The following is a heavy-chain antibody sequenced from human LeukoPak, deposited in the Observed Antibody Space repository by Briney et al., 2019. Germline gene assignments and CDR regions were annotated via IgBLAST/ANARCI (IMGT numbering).Heavy chain of an antibody. CDR2: INPNSGGT. V-gene: IGHV1-2*02. CDR1: GYTFTGYY. J-gene: IGHJ4*02. CDR3: ARDHYDSSGYYFDY. D-gene: IGHD3-22*01. Sequence: ASVKVSCKASGYTFTGYYMHWVRQAPGQGLEWMGWINPNSGGTNYAQKFQGRVTMTRDTSISTAYMELSRLRSDDTAVYYCARDHYDSSGYYFDYWGQGTLVTVS.